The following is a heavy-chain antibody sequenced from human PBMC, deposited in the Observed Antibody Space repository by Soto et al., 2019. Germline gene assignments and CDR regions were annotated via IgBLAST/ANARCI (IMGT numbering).Heavy chain of an antibody. CDR1: GGSISSGGYY. V-gene: IGHV4-31*03. Sequence: SETLSLTCTVSGGSISSGGYYWSWIRQHPGKGLEWIGYIYYSGSTYYNPSLKSRVTISVDTSKNQFSLKLSSVTAADTAVYYGARGGKRARYCSSTSSHESEYFQHWGQGTLVTVSS. CDR2: IYYSGST. D-gene: IGHD2-2*01. J-gene: IGHJ1*01. CDR3: ARGGKRARYCSSTSSHESEYFQH.